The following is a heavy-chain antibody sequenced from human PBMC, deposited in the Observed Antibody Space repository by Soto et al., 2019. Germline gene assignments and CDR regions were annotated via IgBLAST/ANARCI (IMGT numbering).Heavy chain of an antibody. Sequence: ASVKVSCKASGYTFTGYYMHWVRQAPGQGLEWMGWINPNSGGTNYAQKFQGRVTMTRDTSISTAYMELSRLRSDDTAVYYCARDPIGGGAPNYFDYWGQGTRVTVSS. CDR1: GYTFTGYY. J-gene: IGHJ4*02. CDR2: INPNSGGT. CDR3: ARDPIGGGAPNYFDY. D-gene: IGHD3-16*01. V-gene: IGHV1-2*02.